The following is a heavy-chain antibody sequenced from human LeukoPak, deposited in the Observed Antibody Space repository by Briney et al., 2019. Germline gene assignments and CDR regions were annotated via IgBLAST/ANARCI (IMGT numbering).Heavy chain of an antibody. CDR3: ARDAWLVGTTNLYYFDY. J-gene: IGHJ4*02. Sequence: ASVKVSCKASEYTFTDYYMHWVRQAPGQGLEWMGWINTNSGDTNYAQKFQGRVTMTRDPSISTAYMALTRLRSDDTAVYYRARDAWLVGTTNLYYFDYWGQGTLVTVSS. V-gene: IGHV1-2*02. D-gene: IGHD1-26*01. CDR2: INTNSGDT. CDR1: EYTFTDYY.